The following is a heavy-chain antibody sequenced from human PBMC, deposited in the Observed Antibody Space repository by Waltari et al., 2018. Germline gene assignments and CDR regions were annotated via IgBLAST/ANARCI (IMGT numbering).Heavy chain of an antibody. V-gene: IGHV4-59*01. CDR1: GGSISSYY. J-gene: IGHJ3*02. D-gene: IGHD1-26*01. CDR2: IYYSGST. Sequence: QVQLQESGPGLVKPSETLSLTCTVSGGSISSYYWSWIRQPPGKGLEWIGYIYYSGSTNYNPSLKSRGTISVDTAKNQFSLKLSSLTAADTAVYYGARMFPWELPPGDAFDIWGQGTMVTVSS. CDR3: ARMFPWELPPGDAFDI.